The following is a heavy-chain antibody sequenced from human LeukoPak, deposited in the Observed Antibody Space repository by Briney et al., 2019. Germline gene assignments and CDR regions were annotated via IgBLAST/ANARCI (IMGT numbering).Heavy chain of an antibody. CDR2: IYTSGST. CDR3: ARRVDY. V-gene: IGHV4-61*02. CDR1: GGSISSGSYY. Sequence: SETLSLTCTVSGGSISSGSYYWSWIRQPAGKGLEWIGRIYTSGSTNYNPPLKSRVTISVDTSKNQFSLKLSSVTAADTAVYYCARRVDYWGQGTLVAVSS. J-gene: IGHJ4*02.